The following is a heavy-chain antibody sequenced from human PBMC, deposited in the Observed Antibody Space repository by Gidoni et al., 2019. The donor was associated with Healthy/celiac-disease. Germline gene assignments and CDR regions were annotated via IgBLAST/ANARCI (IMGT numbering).Heavy chain of an antibody. J-gene: IGHJ5*02. CDR1: GFTFRSYW. Sequence: EVQLVESGGGLVQPGGSLRLSCAASGFTFRSYWVSWVRQAPGKGLEWVANIKQDGSEKNYVDSGKGRFTISRDYAKNSLYLQMNSLKAEDTAGYYCARDYYDFWGGYYNWFDPWGQGTLVTVSS. CDR3: ARDYYDFWGGYYNWFDP. D-gene: IGHD3-3*01. CDR2: IKQDGSEK. V-gene: IGHV3-7*03.